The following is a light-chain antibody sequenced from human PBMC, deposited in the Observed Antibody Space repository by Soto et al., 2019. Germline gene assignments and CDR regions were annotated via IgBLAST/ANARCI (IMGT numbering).Light chain of an antibody. CDR2: GVS. J-gene: IGKJ1*01. CDR1: QSVSSSY. CDR3: HQYGTSPKT. Sequence: EIVLTQSPGTLSLSPGERATLSCRASQSVSSSYLAWYQHKPGQAPRLLIYGVSSRATGIPDRFSGSACGTHFPLTISRLEPEDFAVYYCHQYGTSPKTFGQGTKVEIK. V-gene: IGKV3-20*01.